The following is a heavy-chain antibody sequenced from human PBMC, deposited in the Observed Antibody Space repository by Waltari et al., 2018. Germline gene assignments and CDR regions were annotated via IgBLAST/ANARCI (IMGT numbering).Heavy chain of an antibody. CDR3: TTGIVVVPAAIFY. Sequence: EVQLVESGGGLVKPGGSLRLSCAASGFTFSNAWMSWVRQAPGKGLEWVGRIKSKTDGGTTDYAAPVKGRFTISRDDSKNTLYLQMNSLKTEDTAVYYCTTGIVVVPAAIFYWGQGTLVTVSS. D-gene: IGHD2-2*01. CDR1: GFTFSNAW. J-gene: IGHJ4*02. V-gene: IGHV3-15*01. CDR2: IKSKTDGGTT.